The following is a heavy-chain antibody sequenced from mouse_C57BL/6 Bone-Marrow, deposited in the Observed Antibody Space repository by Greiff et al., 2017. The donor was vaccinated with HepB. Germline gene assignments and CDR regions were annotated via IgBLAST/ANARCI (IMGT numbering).Heavy chain of an antibody. CDR1: GFTFSDYY. Sequence: EVHLVESGGGLVQPGGSLKLSCAASGFTFSDYYMYWVRQTPEKRLEWVAYISNGGGSTYYPDTVKGRFTISRDNAKNTLYLQMSRLKSEDTAMYYCARYDYDVSWFAYWGQGTLVTVSA. J-gene: IGHJ3*01. D-gene: IGHD2-4*01. V-gene: IGHV5-12*01. CDR3: ARYDYDVSWFAY. CDR2: ISNGGGST.